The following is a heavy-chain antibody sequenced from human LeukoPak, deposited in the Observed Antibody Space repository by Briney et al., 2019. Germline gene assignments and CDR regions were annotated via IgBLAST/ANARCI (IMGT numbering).Heavy chain of an antibody. D-gene: IGHD1-26*01. Sequence: SVKVSCKASGGTFSSYAISWVRQAPGQGLEWMGRIIPIFGTANYAQKFQGRVTITTDESTSTAYMELSSLRSEDTAVYYCAVDGLVGATGAYWGQGTLVTVSS. CDR3: AVDGLVGATGAY. CDR1: GGTFSSYA. J-gene: IGHJ4*02. CDR2: IIPIFGTA. V-gene: IGHV1-69*05.